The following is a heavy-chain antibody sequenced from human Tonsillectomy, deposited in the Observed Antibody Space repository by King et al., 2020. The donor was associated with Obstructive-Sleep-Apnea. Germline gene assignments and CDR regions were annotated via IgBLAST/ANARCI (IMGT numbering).Heavy chain of an antibody. CDR2: ISYDGSNT. D-gene: IGHD2-15*01. Sequence: LVESGGGVVQPGRSLRLSCAASGFTFSSYVMHWVRQAPGKGLEWVAVISYDGSNTYSADSVKGRFTISRDNSKNTLYLQMNSLRAEDTAVYYCARDHREKLLRGGNYGYAFDIWGQGTLVTVSS. J-gene: IGHJ3*02. CDR3: ARDHREKLLRGGNYGYAFDI. CDR1: GFTFSSYV. V-gene: IGHV3-30*04.